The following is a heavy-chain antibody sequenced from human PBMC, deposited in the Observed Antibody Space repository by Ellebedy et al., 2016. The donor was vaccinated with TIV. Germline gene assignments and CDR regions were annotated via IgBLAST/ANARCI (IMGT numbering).Heavy chain of an antibody. J-gene: IGHJ4*02. V-gene: IGHV3-30*18. Sequence: GESLKISCAASGFTFINYGMHWLRQAPGKGLEWVAVISHDGTVDHYGDSVKGRFTIFRDNSKNTLALQMNSLIGDDTAVYYCAKERSARAAVALDYWGQGTLVTVSS. CDR1: GFTFINYG. CDR2: ISHDGTVD. CDR3: AKERSARAAVALDY. D-gene: IGHD6-19*01.